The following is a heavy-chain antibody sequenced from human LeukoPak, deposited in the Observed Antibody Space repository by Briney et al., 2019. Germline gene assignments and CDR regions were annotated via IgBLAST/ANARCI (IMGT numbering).Heavy chain of an antibody. V-gene: IGHV1-69*05. CDR3: ARENSATSGYSYGSEAMYYFDY. Sequence: SVKVSCKASGGTFSSYAISWVRQAPGQGLEWMGGIIPIFGTANYAQKFQGRVTITTDESTSTAYMELSSLRSEDTAVYYCARENSATSGYSYGSEAMYYFDYWGQGTLVTASS. J-gene: IGHJ4*02. D-gene: IGHD5-18*01. CDR2: IIPIFGTA. CDR1: GGTFSSYA.